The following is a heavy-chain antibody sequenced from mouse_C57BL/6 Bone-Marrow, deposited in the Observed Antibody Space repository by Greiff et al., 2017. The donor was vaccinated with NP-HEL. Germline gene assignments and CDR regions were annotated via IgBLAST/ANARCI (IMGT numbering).Heavy chain of an antibody. J-gene: IGHJ3*01. D-gene: IGHD2-4*01. CDR2: INPYNGGT. V-gene: IGHV1-19*01. Sequence: VQLQQSGPVLVKPGASVKMSCKASGYTFTDYYMNWVKQSHGKSLEWIGVINPYNGGTSYNQKFKGKATLTVDKSSSTAYMELISLTSEDSAVYYCAGEDDYDSFAYGGRGTLVTVSA. CDR3: AGEDDYDSFAY. CDR1: GYTFTDYY.